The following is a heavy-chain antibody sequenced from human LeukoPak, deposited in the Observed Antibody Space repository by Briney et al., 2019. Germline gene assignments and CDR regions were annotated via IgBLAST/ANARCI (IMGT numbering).Heavy chain of an antibody. D-gene: IGHD5-24*01. CDR3: VRDGDDFNFDY. J-gene: IGHJ4*02. CDR2: IISSGTSI. CDR1: GLSFSSFA. V-gene: IGHV3-21*01. Sequence: GGSLRLSCAASGLSFSSFAMSWVRQAPGKGLEWVSSIISSGTSIFYADSVKGRFTVSRDNAKNSLYLEMSSLRAEDTAVYFCVRDGDDFNFDYWGQGSLVTVSS.